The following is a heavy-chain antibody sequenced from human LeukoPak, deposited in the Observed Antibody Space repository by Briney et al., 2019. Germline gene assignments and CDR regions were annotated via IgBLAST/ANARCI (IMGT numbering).Heavy chain of an antibody. CDR3: AKDGDGPGIAAAGTGFDY. J-gene: IGHJ4*02. D-gene: IGHD6-13*01. V-gene: IGHV3-23*01. CDR1: GFTFSSYA. CDR2: ISGSGGST. Sequence: GGSLRLSCAASGFTFSSYAMSWVRQAPGKGLEWVSAISGSGGSTYYADSVKGRFTISRDNSKNTLYLQMNSLRAEDTAVYYCAKDGDGPGIAAAGTGFDYWGQGTLVTVSS.